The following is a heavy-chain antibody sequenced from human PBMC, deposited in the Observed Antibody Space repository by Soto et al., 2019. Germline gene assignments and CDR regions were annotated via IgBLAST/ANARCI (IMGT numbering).Heavy chain of an antibody. CDR3: AREKITALFDY. CDR1: GGSFSGYY. V-gene: IGHV4-34*01. Sequence: PSETLSLTCAVYGGSFSGYYWTWIRQPPGTGLEWIGEINHSGSTNYNPSLKSRVTISVDTSKNQFSLKLTSVTAADTAVYYCAREKITALFDYGGRETLVPVS. D-gene: IGHD3-16*01. CDR2: INHSGST. J-gene: IGHJ4*02.